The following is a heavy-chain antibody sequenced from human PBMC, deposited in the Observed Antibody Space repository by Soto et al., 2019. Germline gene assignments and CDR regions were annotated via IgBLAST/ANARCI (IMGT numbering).Heavy chain of an antibody. J-gene: IGHJ5*02. CDR1: GGPFTNYY. CDR2: MAYNGFT. CDR3: ARSVDP. V-gene: IGHV4-59*12. Sequence: SETLSLTCTISGGPFTNYYCSWFRQPPGKGLEWIGYMAYNGFTRYNPSLSSRVTTSVDTSKNQFSLKLSSVTAADTAVYYCARSVDPWGQGTLVTVSS.